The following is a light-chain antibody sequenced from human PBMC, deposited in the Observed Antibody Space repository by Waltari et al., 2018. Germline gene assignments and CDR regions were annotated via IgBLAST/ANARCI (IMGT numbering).Light chain of an antibody. CDR1: QSVHKNY. Sequence: EIVLTQSTGTLSLSPGERDTLSCRASQSVHKNYLAWYQQRPGQAPRLLIHDASIRATGIPDRFSGSGSETDFTLTITRLEPGDFAMYYCQQYGTSPYTFGQGTNLEI. CDR3: QQYGTSPYT. CDR2: DAS. J-gene: IGKJ2*01. V-gene: IGKV3-20*01.